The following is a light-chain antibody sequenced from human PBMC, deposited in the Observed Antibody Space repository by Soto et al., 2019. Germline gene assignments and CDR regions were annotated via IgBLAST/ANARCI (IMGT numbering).Light chain of an antibody. CDR2: EAS. V-gene: IGLV2-23*01. J-gene: IGLJ2*01. CDR3: CSYAGSSTYV. CDR1: TSNIGSYIL. Sequence: QSALTQPASVSGSPGQSITISCTGTTSNIGSYILVSWYQQHPGKAPKLLIYEASTRPSGVSKRFSGSKSGNTASLTISGLQAEDEADYYCCSYAGSSTYVFGGGTKLTVL.